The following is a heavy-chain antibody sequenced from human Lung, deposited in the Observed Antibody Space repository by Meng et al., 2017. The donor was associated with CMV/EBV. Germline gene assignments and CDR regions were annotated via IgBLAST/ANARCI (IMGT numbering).Heavy chain of an antibody. CDR1: GFTFSSYG. V-gene: IGHV3-74*01. CDR3: ARAYGSSRVWG. D-gene: IGHD2-15*01. J-gene: IGHJ4*01. Sequence: GESXKISCAASGFTFSSYGMHWVRQAPGKGLVWVSRINSDGSSTSYADSVKGRFTISRDNAKNTLYLQMNSLRAEDTAVYYCARAYGSSRVWGWGHGTLVTVSS. CDR2: INSDGSST.